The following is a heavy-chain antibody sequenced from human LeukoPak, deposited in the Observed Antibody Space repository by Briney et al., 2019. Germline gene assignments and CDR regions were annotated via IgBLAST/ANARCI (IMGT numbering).Heavy chain of an antibody. CDR2: IYHSGST. J-gene: IGHJ4*02. CDR1: GGSFSGYY. CDR3: ARVHYYYDSSGYPDY. D-gene: IGHD3-22*01. Sequence: SETLSLTCAVYGGSFSGYYWGWIRQPPGKGLEWIGSIYHSGSTYYNPSLKSRVTISVDTSKNQLSLKLSSVTAADTAVYYCARVHYYYDSSGYPDYWGQGTLVTVSS. V-gene: IGHV4-38-2*01.